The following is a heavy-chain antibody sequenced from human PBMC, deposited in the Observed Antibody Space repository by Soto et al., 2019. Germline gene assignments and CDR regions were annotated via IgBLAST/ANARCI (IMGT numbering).Heavy chain of an antibody. V-gene: IGHV3-30*18. CDR1: GFTFSSYG. CDR2: ISYDGSNK. Sequence: GGSLRLSCAASGFTFSSYGMHWVRQAPGKGLEWVAVISYDGSNKYYADSVKGRFTISRDNSKNTLYLQMNSLRAEDTAVYYCAKDPHDFYYGMDVWGQGTTVTVSS. J-gene: IGHJ6*02. CDR3: AKDPHDFYYGMDV.